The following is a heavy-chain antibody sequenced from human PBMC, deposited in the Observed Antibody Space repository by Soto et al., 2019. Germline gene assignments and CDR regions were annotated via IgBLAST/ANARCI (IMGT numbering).Heavy chain of an antibody. J-gene: IGHJ6*02. D-gene: IGHD5-18*01. V-gene: IGHV4-31*03. CDR2: IYYSGST. Sequence: SETLSLTCTVSGGSISSGGYHWSWIRQHPGKGLEWIGYIYYSGSTYYNPSLKSRVTISVDTSKNQFSLKLSCVTAADTAVYYCARYDSSYKYGMDVWGQGTTVTVSS. CDR3: ARYDSSYKYGMDV. CDR1: GGSISSGGYH.